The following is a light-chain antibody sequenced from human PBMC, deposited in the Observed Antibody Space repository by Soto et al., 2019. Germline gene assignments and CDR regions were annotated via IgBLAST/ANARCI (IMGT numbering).Light chain of an antibody. CDR3: QQYGSSPET. Sequence: EIVLTQSPGTLSLSPGERATLSCRASQSVSSSYLAWYQQKPGQAPRLLICGASSRATGIPDRFSGSGSGTDFTLTISRLEPEDFAVYYCQQYGSSPETFGQGTKVDI. V-gene: IGKV3-20*01. J-gene: IGKJ1*01. CDR2: GAS. CDR1: QSVSSSY.